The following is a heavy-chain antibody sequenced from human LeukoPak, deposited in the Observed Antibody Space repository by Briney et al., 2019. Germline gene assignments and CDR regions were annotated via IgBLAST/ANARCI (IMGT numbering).Heavy chain of an antibody. CDR1: GYTFSDYY. CDR2: ISSSSSYT. CDR3: ASLIRPGVAAAGTGY. Sequence: GGSLRLSCAASGYTFSDYYMSWIRQAPGKGLEWVSYISSSSSYTNYADSVKGRFTISRDNAKNSLYLQMNSLRAEDTAVYYCASLIRPGVAAAGTGYWGQGTLVTVSS. D-gene: IGHD6-13*01. J-gene: IGHJ4*02. V-gene: IGHV3-11*06.